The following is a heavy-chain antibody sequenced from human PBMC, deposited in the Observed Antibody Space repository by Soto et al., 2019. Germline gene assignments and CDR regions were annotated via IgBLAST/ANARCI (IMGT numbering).Heavy chain of an antibody. Sequence: EVQLVESGGGLVKPGGSLRRSCAASGFTFSSYSMNWVRQAPGKGLEWVASSSSSSSYIYYADSVKGRFTISRDDGRSSTYLQLNSLRAEDAAVYYCSSHSEMATAYWCQGAPVTVSS. D-gene: IGHD1-1*01. J-gene: IGHJ4*02. CDR2: SSSSSSYI. CDR3: SSHSEMATAY. V-gene: IGHV3-21*01. CDR1: GFTFSSYS.